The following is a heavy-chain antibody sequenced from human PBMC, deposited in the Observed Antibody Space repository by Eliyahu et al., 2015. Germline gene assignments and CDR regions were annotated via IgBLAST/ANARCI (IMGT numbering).Heavy chain of an antibody. CDR3: AKGVQSSTWSEILNYFDY. D-gene: IGHD3-3*01. CDR1: GFKFSNYA. V-gene: IGHV3-23*01. Sequence: GGSLRLSCAASGFKFSNYAMSWVRQAPGKGLEWIAAIGVRDDDENTFYAESVRGRFTVSRDNSRSSLFLDCRNLTPEDTAVYYCAKGVQSSTWSEILNYFDYWGQGSLVTVS. J-gene: IGHJ4*02. CDR2: IGVRDDDENT.